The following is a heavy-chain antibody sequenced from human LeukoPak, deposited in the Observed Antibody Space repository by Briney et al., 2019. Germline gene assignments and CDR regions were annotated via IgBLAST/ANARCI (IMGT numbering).Heavy chain of an antibody. V-gene: IGHV3-23*01. D-gene: IGHD3-3*01. CDR2: ISGSGGST. J-gene: IGHJ4*02. CDR3: AKEGRRYYDFWSGYHAAEN. Sequence: PGGSLRLSCAASGFTFSSYAMSWVRQAPGKGLEWVSAISGSGGSTYYADSVKGRFTISRDSSKNTLYLQMNSLRAEDTAVYYCAKEGRRYYDFWSGYHAAENWGQGTLVTVSS. CDR1: GFTFSSYA.